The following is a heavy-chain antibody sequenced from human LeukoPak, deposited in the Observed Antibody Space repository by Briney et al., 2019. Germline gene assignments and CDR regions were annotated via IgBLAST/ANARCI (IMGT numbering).Heavy chain of an antibody. CDR1: GGSFSGYY. CDR2: INHSGST. CDR3: ARPSFLTGYYPA. V-gene: IGHV4-34*01. Sequence: PSETLSLTCAVYGGSFSGYYWSWIRQPPGKGLEWIGEINHSGSTNYNPSLKSRVTISVDTSKNQFSLKLSSVTAADTAVYYCARPSFLTGYYPAWGQGTLVTVSS. D-gene: IGHD3-9*01. J-gene: IGHJ4*02.